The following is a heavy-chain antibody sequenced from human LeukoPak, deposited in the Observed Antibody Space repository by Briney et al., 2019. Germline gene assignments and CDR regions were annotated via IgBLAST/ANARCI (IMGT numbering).Heavy chain of an antibody. V-gene: IGHV4-34*01. J-gene: IGHJ6*03. Sequence: SETLSLTCAVYGGSFSGYYWSWIRQPPGKGLEWIGEINHSGSTNYNPSLKSRVTISVDTSKNQFSLKLSSVTAADTAVYYCARGRCSSTSCSAPGYYYMDVWGKGTTVTVSS. CDR1: GGSFSGYY. CDR3: ARGRCSSTSCSAPGYYYMDV. D-gene: IGHD2-2*01. CDR2: INHSGST.